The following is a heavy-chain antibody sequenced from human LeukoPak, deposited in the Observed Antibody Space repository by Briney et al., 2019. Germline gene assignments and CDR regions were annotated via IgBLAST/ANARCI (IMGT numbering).Heavy chain of an antibody. J-gene: IGHJ3*02. Sequence: KPSETLSLTCTVSGGSISSDTSSYNWIRQPPGKGLEWIGYIFHTGNTYYSPSLKSRVTIAIDMSKNQFSLKLSSVTAADTAVYYRAQQGYYASGSGTFGIWGQGTMVTVSS. CDR1: GGSISSDTSS. CDR2: IFHTGNT. CDR3: AQQGYYASGSGTFGI. D-gene: IGHD3-10*01. V-gene: IGHV4-30-2*02.